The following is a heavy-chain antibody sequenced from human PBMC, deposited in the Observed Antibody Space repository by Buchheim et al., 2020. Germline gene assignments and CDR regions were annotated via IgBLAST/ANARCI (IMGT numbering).Heavy chain of an antibody. CDR2: ISYDGSNK. CDR3: ARENIVVVITTYAGFDY. CDR1: GFTFSSYA. D-gene: IGHD3-22*01. Sequence: QVQLVESGGGVVQPGRSLRLSCAASGFTFSSYAMHWVRQAPGKGLEWVAVISYDGSNKYYADSVKGRFTISREKSKNKLYLQMNSLRAEDTAVYYCARENIVVVITTYAGFDYWGQGTL. J-gene: IGHJ4*02. V-gene: IGHV3-30-3*01.